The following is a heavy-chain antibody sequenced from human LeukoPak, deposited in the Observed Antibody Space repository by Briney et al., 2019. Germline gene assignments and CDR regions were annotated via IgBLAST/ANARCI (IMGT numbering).Heavy chain of an antibody. D-gene: IGHD1-7*01. V-gene: IGHV3-30-3*01. CDR2: ISKDGSDK. CDR1: GFTFSDYA. J-gene: IGHJ4*02. Sequence: GGSLRLSCAASGFTFSDYAMHWVRQAPGKGLEWVAVISKDGSDKYYPGSVRGRFTISRDNSKNTIYLQVDSLRAEDTAIYYCARDYWWNYDYWGQGTLVTVSS. CDR3: ARDYWWNYDY.